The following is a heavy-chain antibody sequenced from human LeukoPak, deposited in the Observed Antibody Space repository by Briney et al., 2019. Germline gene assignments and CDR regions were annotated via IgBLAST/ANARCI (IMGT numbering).Heavy chain of an antibody. Sequence: GGSLRLSCAASGFTFSSYWMHWVRQAPGKGPVWVSLIKTDGRSTSYADSVKGRFTISRDNAKNSLYLQMNSLRAEDTAVYYCARAPSGQLVPAYWGQGTLVTVSS. CDR3: ARAPSGQLVPAY. V-gene: IGHV3-74*01. J-gene: IGHJ4*02. D-gene: IGHD6-6*01. CDR2: IKTDGRST. CDR1: GFTFSSYW.